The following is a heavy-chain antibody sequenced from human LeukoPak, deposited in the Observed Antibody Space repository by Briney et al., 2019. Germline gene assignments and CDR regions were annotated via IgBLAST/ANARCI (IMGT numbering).Heavy chain of an antibody. V-gene: IGHV4-34*01. D-gene: IGHD5-24*01. CDR3: ARGDGRDGYKGKLDY. CDR2: INHSGST. CDR1: SGSFSGYY. Sequence: PSGTLSLTCAVYSGSFSGYYWSWIRQPPGKGLKWIAEINHSGSTSHNPSLKSRVTISVDTSKNQFSLKLTSVTAADTALYYCARGDGRDGYKGKLDYWGQGTLVTVSS. J-gene: IGHJ4*02.